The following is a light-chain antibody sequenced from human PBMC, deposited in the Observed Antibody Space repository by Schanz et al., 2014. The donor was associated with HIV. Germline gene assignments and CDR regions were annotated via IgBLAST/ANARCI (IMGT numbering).Light chain of an antibody. CDR1: HSISSW. V-gene: IGKV1-5*03. CDR2: KAS. J-gene: IGKJ2*01. Sequence: DIQMTQSPSTLSAFVGDRVTITCRASHSISSWLAWYQQKPGKAPKLLIYKASILESGVPSRFSGSGSGTEFTLSISSLQSDDFATYFCQQSHTYPYTFGQGTKLETK. CDR3: QQSHTYPYT.